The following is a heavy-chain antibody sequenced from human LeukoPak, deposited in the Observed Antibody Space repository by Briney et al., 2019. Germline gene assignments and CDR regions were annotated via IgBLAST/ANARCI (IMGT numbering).Heavy chain of an antibody. Sequence: GGSLRLSCSASGFHFSGYWMTWVRQAPGKGLEWVGRIKSKTDGGTTDYAAPVKGRFTISRGDSKNTLYLQMNSLKTEDTAVYYCTTDGPRGYYYYMDVWGKGTTVTVSS. J-gene: IGHJ6*03. CDR3: TTDGPRGYYYYMDV. D-gene: IGHD3-16*01. V-gene: IGHV3-15*01. CDR1: GFHFSGYW. CDR2: IKSKTDGGTT.